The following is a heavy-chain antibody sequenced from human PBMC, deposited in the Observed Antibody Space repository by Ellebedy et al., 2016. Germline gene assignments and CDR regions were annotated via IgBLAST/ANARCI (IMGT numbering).Heavy chain of an antibody. CDR1: GFTVSSNY. CDR2: IYSGGST. D-gene: IGHD4-17*01. Sequence: GGSLRLSCAASGFTVSSNYMSWVRQAPGKGLEWVSVIYSGGSTYYADSVKGRFTISRDNAKNSLYLQMNSLRDEDTAVYYCARAEGDYDVHWGQGTLVTVSS. J-gene: IGHJ4*02. CDR3: ARAEGDYDVH. V-gene: IGHV3-53*01.